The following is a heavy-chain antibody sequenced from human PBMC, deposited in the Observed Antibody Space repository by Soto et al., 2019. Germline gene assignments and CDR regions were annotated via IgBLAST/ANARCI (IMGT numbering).Heavy chain of an antibody. J-gene: IGHJ6*02. V-gene: IGHV5-51*01. CDR3: ARPPSSRRNYYGMDV. CDR2: IYPGDSDT. CDR1: GYSFTSYW. Sequence: GESLKISCKGSGYSFTSYWIGWVRQMPGKGLEWMGIIYPGDSDTRYSPSFQGQVTIAADKSISTAYLQWSSLKASDTAMYYCARPPSSRRNYYGMDVWGQGTTVTVSS. D-gene: IGHD6-13*01.